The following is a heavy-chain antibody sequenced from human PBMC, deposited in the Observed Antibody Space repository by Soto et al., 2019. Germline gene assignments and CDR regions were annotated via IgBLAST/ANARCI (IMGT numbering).Heavy chain of an antibody. CDR1: GFTFTSYG. V-gene: IGHV1-18*01. CDR3: ARVYYDSGDRDFDY. Sequence: ASVKVSCKPSGFTFTSYGRSWLRQAPGQGLEGXGWISAYNCNTNYAQKLQGRVTMTTDTYTSTAYMELRILRSDDTAVYYCARVYYDSGDRDFDYWGQGTLVTVSS. J-gene: IGHJ4*02. D-gene: IGHD3-22*01. CDR2: ISAYNCNT.